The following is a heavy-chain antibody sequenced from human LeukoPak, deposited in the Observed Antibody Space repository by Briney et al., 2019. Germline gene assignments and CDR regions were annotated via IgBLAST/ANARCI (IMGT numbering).Heavy chain of an antibody. CDR3: ARDLGIGGYSGNSDY. D-gene: IGHD5-12*01. CDR2: INPNSGGK. J-gene: IGHJ4*02. Sequence: ASVKVSCKASGYTFTCNYMNWVRQAPGQGLEWMGWINPNSGGKNYALKFQGRLTMTRDTSISTAYMELSRLRSDDTAVYYCARDLGIGGYSGNSDYWGQGTLVTVSS. CDR1: GYTFTCNY. V-gene: IGHV1-2*02.